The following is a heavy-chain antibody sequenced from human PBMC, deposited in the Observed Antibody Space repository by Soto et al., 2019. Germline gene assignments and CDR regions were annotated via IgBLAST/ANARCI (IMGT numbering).Heavy chain of an antibody. CDR2: INHSGST. V-gene: IGHV4-34*01. CDR3: ARVISSPHYDFWSGYYRPPSDV. J-gene: IGHJ6*04. CDR1: GGSFSGYY. Sequence: SETLSLTCAVYGGSFSGYYWSWIRQPPGKGLEWIGEINHSGSTNYNPSLKSRVTISVDTSKNQFSLKLSSVTAADTAVYYCARVISSPHYDFWSGYYRPPSDVWGKGTTVTVSS. D-gene: IGHD3-3*01.